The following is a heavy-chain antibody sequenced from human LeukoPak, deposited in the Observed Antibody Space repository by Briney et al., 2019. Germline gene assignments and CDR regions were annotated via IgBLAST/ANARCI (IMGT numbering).Heavy chain of an antibody. J-gene: IGHJ4*02. V-gene: IGHV3-30-3*01. CDR2: ISYDGSNK. CDR1: GFTFSSYA. Sequence: GGSLRLSCAASGFTFSSYAMHWVRQAPGKGLEWVAVISYDGSNKYYADSVKGRFTISRDNSKNTLYLQMNSLRAEDTAVYYCARDLGWGTTVTTPGYWGQGTLVTVSS. CDR3: ARDLGWGTTVTTPGY. D-gene: IGHD4-17*01.